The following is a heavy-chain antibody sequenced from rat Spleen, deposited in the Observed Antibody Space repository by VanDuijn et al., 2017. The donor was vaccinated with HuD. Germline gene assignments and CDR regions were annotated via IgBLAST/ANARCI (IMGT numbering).Heavy chain of an antibody. D-gene: IGHD1-9*01. V-gene: IGHV5-25*01. CDR1: GFTFNNYD. Sequence: EVQLVESGGGLVQPGRSLQLSCAASGFTFNNYDMAWVRQTPTKGLEWVASISPSGGRIYYRDSVKGRFTVSRDNAKSTLYLHMNSLRSEDTATYYCARRHYGYTDYFDYWGQGVMVTVSS. J-gene: IGHJ2*01. CDR2: ISPSGGRI. CDR3: ARRHYGYTDYFDY.